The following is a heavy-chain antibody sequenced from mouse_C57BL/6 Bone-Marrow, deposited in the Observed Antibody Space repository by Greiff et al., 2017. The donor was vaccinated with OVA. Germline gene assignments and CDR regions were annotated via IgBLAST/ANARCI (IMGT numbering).Heavy chain of an antibody. CDR1: GISITTGNYR. CDR2: IYYSGTI. J-gene: IGHJ2*01. CDR3: AREMNYYGYGAGPYFDY. V-gene: IGHV3-5*01. Sequence: EVQLQESGPGLVKPSQTVFLTCTVTGISITTGNYRWSWIRQFPGNKLEWIGYIYYSGTITYNPSLTSRTTITRDTPKNQFFLEMNSLTAEDTATYYCAREMNYYGYGAGPYFDYWGQGTTLTVSS. D-gene: IGHD2-2*01.